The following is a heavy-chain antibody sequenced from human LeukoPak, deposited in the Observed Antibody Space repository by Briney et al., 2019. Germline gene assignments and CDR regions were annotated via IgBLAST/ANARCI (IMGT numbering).Heavy chain of an antibody. CDR1: GGSISSSSYS. CDR3: ARAYSSSWSYYFDY. Sequence: SETLSLTCTVSGGSISSSSYSWGGIRQPPGKGLGWIGSIYYSGSTYYNPSLKSRVTISVDTSKNQFSLKLSSVTAADTAVYYCARAYSSSWSYYFDYWGQGTLVTVSS. J-gene: IGHJ4*02. V-gene: IGHV4-39*01. D-gene: IGHD6-13*01. CDR2: IYYSGST.